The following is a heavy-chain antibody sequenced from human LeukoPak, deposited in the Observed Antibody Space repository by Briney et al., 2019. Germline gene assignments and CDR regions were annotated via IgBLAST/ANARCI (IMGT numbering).Heavy chain of an antibody. V-gene: IGHV3-48*03. CDR2: ISSSGSTI. D-gene: IGHD2-15*01. Sequence: GGSLRLSCAASGFTFSSYEMNWVRQAPGKGLEWVSYISSSGSTIYYADSVKGRFTISRDNAKNSLYLQMNSLRAEDTAVYYCARDRVVVAATHPYYYYGMDVWGQGTTVTVSS. CDR3: ARDRVVVAATHPYYYYGMDV. CDR1: GFTFSSYE. J-gene: IGHJ6*02.